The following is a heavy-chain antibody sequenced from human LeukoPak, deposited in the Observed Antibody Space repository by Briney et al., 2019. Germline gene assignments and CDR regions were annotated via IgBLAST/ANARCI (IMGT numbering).Heavy chain of an antibody. D-gene: IGHD4-17*01. CDR1: GYTFTGFY. Sequence: ASVKVSCKASGYTFTGFYIHWVRQAPGQGLEWMGWIYSDSGDTNYAQKFQGCVTMTRDTSISTAYMELSSLRSDDTAVYYCARTDGDLDYWGQGTLVTVSS. J-gene: IGHJ4*02. CDR3: ARTDGDLDY. V-gene: IGHV1-2*04. CDR2: IYSDSGDT.